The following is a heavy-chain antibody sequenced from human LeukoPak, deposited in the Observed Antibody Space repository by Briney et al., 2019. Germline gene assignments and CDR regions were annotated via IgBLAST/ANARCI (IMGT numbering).Heavy chain of an antibody. V-gene: IGHV3-21*01. CDR3: ARAGVNYDSSGYFPDDAFDI. D-gene: IGHD3-22*01. CDR2: ISSSSRYI. CDR1: GFTFRSYS. Sequence: GGSLRLSCAASGFTFRSYSMKWVRQAPGKGPEWVSSISSSSRYIYYADSVKGRFTISRDNAKNSLYLQMNSLRAEDTAVYYCARAGVNYDSSGYFPDDAFDIWGQGTMVTVSS. J-gene: IGHJ3*02.